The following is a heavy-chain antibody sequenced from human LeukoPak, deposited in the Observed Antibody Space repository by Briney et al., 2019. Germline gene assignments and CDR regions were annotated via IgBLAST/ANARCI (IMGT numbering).Heavy chain of an antibody. CDR1: GFTFSTYS. D-gene: IGHD2-15*01. CDR3: AREVGYCSGGSCYSVFDY. Sequence: GGSLRLSCAAPGFTFSTYSMSWVRQAPGKGLEWVSCISGSSDYIYYADSVKGRFTISRDNAKNSLYLQLNSLRAEDTAVYYCAREVGYCSGGSCYSVFDYWGQGTLVTVSS. J-gene: IGHJ4*02. V-gene: IGHV3-21*05. CDR2: ISGSSDYI.